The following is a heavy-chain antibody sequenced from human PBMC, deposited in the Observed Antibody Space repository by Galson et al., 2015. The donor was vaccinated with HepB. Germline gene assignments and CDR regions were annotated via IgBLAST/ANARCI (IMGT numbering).Heavy chain of an antibody. Sequence: SVKVSCKASGGTFSSYAISWVRQAPGQGLEWMGGIIPIFGTANYAQKFQGRVTITADESTSTAYMELSSLRSEDTAVYYCATRSNKESGSYYNGYWYFDLWGRGTLVTVSS. CDR2: IIPIFGTA. J-gene: IGHJ2*01. V-gene: IGHV1-69*13. CDR1: GGTFSSYA. CDR3: ATRSNKESGSYYNGYWYFDL. D-gene: IGHD3-10*01.